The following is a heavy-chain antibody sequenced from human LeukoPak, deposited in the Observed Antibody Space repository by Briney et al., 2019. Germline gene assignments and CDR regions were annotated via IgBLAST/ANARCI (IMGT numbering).Heavy chain of an antibody. J-gene: IGHJ4*02. V-gene: IGHV4-61*01. CDR1: GGSVSSGSYY. CDR2: IYYSGST. Sequence: SGTLSLTCTVSGGSVSSGSYYWSWIRQPPGKGLEWIGYIYYSGSTNYNPSLKSRVTISVDTSKNQFSLKLSSVTAADTAVYYCARGAYYFDYWGQGTLVTVSS. CDR3: ARGAYYFDY.